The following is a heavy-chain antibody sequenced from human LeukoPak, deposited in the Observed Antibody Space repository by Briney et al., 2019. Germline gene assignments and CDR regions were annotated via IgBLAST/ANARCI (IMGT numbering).Heavy chain of an antibody. CDR3: ASQYGSGSYGRGFDY. V-gene: IGHV4-39*07. CDR1: GGSISSSNYY. CDR2: IYYSGST. Sequence: SETLSLTCTVSGGSISSSNYYWGWIRQPPGKGLEWIGTIYYSGSTYYNPSLKSRVTISEDTSKNQFSLKLTSVTAADTAVYYCASQYGSGSYGRGFDYWGQGTLVTVSS. J-gene: IGHJ4*02. D-gene: IGHD3-10*01.